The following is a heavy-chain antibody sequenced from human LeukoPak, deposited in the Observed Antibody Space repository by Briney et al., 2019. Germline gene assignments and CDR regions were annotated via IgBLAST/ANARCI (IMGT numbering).Heavy chain of an antibody. D-gene: IGHD3-10*01. V-gene: IGHV3-30*03. CDR2: ISYDGSNK. J-gene: IGHJ3*02. CDR1: GFTFSSYG. Sequence: GRSLRPSCAASGFTFSSYGMHWVRQAPGKGLEWVAVISYDGSNKYYADSVKGRFTISRDNSKNTLYLQMNSLRAEDTAVYYCAHVLLWFGDPSRAFDIWGQGTMVTVSS. CDR3: AHVLLWFGDPSRAFDI.